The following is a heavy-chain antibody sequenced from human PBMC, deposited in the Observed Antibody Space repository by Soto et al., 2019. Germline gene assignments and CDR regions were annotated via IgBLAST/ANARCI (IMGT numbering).Heavy chain of an antibody. J-gene: IGHJ4*02. CDR2: INTGDGNT. D-gene: IGHD4-17*01. V-gene: IGHV1-3*04. Sequence: QVQLVQSGAEVKKPGASVKVSCKASGYTFTSYSMHWVRQAPGQRLEWLGWINTGDGNTIYPQKFQCRVTVTRDTSASTVYMELSSLNSEDTAVYYCARDRVGNDYWGQGTQVAVSS. CDR1: GYTFTSYS. CDR3: ARDRVGNDY.